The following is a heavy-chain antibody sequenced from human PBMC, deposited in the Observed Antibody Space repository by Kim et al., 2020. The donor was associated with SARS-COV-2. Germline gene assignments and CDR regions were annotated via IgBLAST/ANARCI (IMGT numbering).Heavy chain of an antibody. CDR3: ARTTAMVRGFDY. V-gene: IGHV4-59*01. Sequence: NYNPSLKSRVTISVDTSKNQFSLKLSSVTAADTAVYYCARTTAMVRGFDYWGQGTLVTVSS. D-gene: IGHD5-18*01. J-gene: IGHJ4*02.